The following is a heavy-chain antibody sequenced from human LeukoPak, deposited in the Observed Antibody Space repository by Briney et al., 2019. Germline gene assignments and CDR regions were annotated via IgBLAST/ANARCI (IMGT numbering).Heavy chain of an antibody. D-gene: IGHD6-6*01. CDR1: GYTFTSYY. V-gene: IGHV1-46*01. CDR3: ARDLLYSSSSGGYYYYGMDV. CDR2: INPGGGST. J-gene: IGHJ6*02. Sequence: ASVKVSCKASGYTFTSYYMHWVRQAPGQGLEWMGIINPGGGSTSYAQKFQGRVTMTRDTSTSTVYMELSSLRSEDTAVYYCARDLLYSSSSGGYYYYGMDVWGQGTTVTVSS.